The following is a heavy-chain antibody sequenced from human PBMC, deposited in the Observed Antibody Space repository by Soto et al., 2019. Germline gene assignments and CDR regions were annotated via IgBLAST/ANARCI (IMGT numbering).Heavy chain of an antibody. J-gene: IGHJ4*02. CDR3: AKDMKWGGMTTIHYFDS. Sequence: GGSLRLSCAASGFTVDDYAMHWVRQAPGKGLEWVSGISWNSETIDYADSVKGRFTISRDNAKSSLFLQMNSLRPDDTALYYCAKDMKWGGMTTIHYFDSWGQGTLVIV. V-gene: IGHV3-9*01. CDR2: ISWNSETI. CDR1: GFTVDDYA. D-gene: IGHD4-17*01.